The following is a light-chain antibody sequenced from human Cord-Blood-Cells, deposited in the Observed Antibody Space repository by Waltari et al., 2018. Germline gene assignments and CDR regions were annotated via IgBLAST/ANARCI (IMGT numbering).Light chain of an antibody. CDR2: KDS. V-gene: IGLV3-25*03. Sequence: SYELTQPPPVSVSPGQTARITCPGDALPKQYAYWYQQKPGQAPLLVIYKDSERPSGIPERFSGSSSGTTVTLTISGVQAEDEADYYCQSADSSGTYVVFGGGTKLTVL. J-gene: IGLJ2*01. CDR1: ALPKQY. CDR3: QSADSSGTYVV.